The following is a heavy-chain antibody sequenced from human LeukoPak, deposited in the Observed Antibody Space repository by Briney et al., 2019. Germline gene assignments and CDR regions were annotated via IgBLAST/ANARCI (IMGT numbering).Heavy chain of an antibody. J-gene: IGHJ4*02. CDR2: IKEDGSEK. V-gene: IGHV3-7*01. D-gene: IGHD3-3*02. Sequence: GGALRLSCAASGFTFSMFWMNWVRQAPGKGLEWVANIKEDGSEKYYVESVKGRFTISRDNAQNLLYLQMHRLRAEDPALYSCASHFLGGQGPLVTVSS. CDR3: ASHFL. CDR1: GFTFSMFW.